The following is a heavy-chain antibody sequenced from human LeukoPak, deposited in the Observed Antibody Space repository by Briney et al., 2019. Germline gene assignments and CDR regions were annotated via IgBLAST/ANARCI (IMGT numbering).Heavy chain of an antibody. CDR3: AKDPSGWYWD. J-gene: IGHJ4*02. CDR2: ISSSSSYI. V-gene: IGHV3-21*04. CDR1: GFTFSSYS. D-gene: IGHD6-19*01. Sequence: RAGGSLRLSCAASGFTFSSYSMNWVRQAPGKGLEWVSSISSSSSYIYYADSVKGRFTISRDNAKNSLYLQMNSLRAEDTAVYYCAKDPSGWYWDWGQGTLVTVSS.